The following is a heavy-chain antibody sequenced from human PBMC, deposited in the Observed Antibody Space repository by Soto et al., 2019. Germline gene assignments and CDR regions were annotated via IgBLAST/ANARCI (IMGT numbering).Heavy chain of an antibody. J-gene: IGHJ4*02. V-gene: IGHV3-30-3*01. Sequence: LRLSCAASGFSFSSYALHWVRQAPGKGLEWVAVISYDGSNKFYADSVKGRFTISRDNAKNSLYLQMNSLRAEDTAVYYCASPFPMVRGVSIGIWXQGXLVXVSS. CDR3: ASPFPMVRGVSIGI. CDR2: ISYDGSNK. D-gene: IGHD3-10*01. CDR1: GFSFSSYA.